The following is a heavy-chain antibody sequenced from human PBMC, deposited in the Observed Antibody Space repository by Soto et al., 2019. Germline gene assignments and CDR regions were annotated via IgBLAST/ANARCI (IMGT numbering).Heavy chain of an antibody. CDR1: GFTFSSYA. Sequence: GGSLRLSCAASGFTFSSYAMHWVRQAPGKGLEWVAVISYDGSNKYYADSVKGRFTISRDNSKNTLYLQMNSLRAEDTAVYYCAGESANSGSYYEVYYYYYGMDVWGQGTTVTVSS. CDR3: AGESANSGSYYEVYYYYYGMDV. J-gene: IGHJ6*02. V-gene: IGHV3-30-3*01. CDR2: ISYDGSNK. D-gene: IGHD1-26*01.